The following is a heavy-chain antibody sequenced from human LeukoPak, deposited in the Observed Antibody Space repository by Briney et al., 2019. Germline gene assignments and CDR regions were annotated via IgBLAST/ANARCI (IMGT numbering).Heavy chain of an antibody. V-gene: IGHV3-15*01. J-gene: IGHJ4*02. CDR3: TTDFRGYEPFDY. CDR2: IKSETDGGTT. CDR1: GFTFSNAW. Sequence: GGSLRLSCAASGFTFSNAWMSWVRQAPGKGLEWVGRIKSETDGGTTDYAAPVKGRFTISRDDSKNTLYLQMNSLKTEDTAVYYCTTDFRGYEPFDYWGQGTLVTVSS. D-gene: IGHD5-12*01.